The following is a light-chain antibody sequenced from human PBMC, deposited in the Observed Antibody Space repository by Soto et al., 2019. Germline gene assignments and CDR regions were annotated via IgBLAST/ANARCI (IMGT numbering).Light chain of an antibody. Sequence: QSALNQPPSASGSPGQSVTISCTGTSSDVGGYNYVSWYKQYPGRAPKLMIYEVTKRPSGVPDRFSGSKSGNTASLTVSGLQAEDEADYYCSSYAASNNFYFVFGGGTKLTVL. CDR1: SSDVGGYNY. V-gene: IGLV2-8*01. CDR2: EVT. CDR3: SSYAASNNFYFV. J-gene: IGLJ3*02.